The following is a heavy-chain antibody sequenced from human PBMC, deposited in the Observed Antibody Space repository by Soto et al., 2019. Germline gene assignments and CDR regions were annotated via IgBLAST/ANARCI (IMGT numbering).Heavy chain of an antibody. Sequence: PVEFLRLSYAGSGFTFGADWMSWVRQAPGNGVEWVANINRAGNDRYYVDSVKGRFTISRDNAKNSLYLQMPSLRAEDPAVYYCASARYRDTLWGQDDFDYWGQGTLVTDSS. D-gene: IGHD4-17*01. CDR2: INRAGNDR. J-gene: IGHJ4*02. CDR3: ASARYRDTLWGQDDFDY. V-gene: IGHV3-7*03. CDR1: GFTFGADW.